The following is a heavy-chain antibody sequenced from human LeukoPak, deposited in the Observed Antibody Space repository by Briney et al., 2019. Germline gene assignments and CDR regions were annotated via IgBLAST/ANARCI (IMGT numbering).Heavy chain of an antibody. Sequence: GGSLRLSCAASGFTFSDYYMSWTRQAPGKGLEWVSYISSSGSTIYYADSVKGRFTISRDNAKNSLYLQMNSLRAEDTAVYYCAREPHYYDSSGYFDYWGQGTLVTVSS. CDR1: GFTFSDYY. CDR3: AREPHYYDSSGYFDY. V-gene: IGHV3-11*01. J-gene: IGHJ4*02. D-gene: IGHD3-22*01. CDR2: ISSSGSTI.